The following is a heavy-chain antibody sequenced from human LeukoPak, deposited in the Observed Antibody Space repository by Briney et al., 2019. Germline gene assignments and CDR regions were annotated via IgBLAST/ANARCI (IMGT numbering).Heavy chain of an antibody. CDR3: ARGRSNYYGMDV. V-gene: IGHV4-59*01. CDR2: IYYNGNT. CDR1: DGSINSYY. J-gene: IGHJ6*02. D-gene: IGHD1-26*01. Sequence: SETLSLTCSVSDGSINSYYWNWIRRPPGKGLEWIGYIYYNGNTNYSPSLKSRVTISVDTSKNLFSLKVSSVTAADTAVYYCARGRSNYYGMDVWGQGTTVTVSS.